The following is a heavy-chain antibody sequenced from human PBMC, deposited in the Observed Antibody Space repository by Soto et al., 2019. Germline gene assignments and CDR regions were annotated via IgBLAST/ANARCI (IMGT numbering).Heavy chain of an antibody. CDR2: ISGSGGST. CDR1: GFTFSSYA. D-gene: IGHD5-18*01. Sequence: GGSLRLSCAASGFTFSSYAMSWVRQAPGKGLEWVSAISGSGGSTYYADSVKGRFPISRDNSKNTLYLQMNSLRAEDTAVYYCAKDWSQAAMAETFDYWGQGTLVTVSS. V-gene: IGHV3-23*01. CDR3: AKDWSQAAMAETFDY. J-gene: IGHJ4*02.